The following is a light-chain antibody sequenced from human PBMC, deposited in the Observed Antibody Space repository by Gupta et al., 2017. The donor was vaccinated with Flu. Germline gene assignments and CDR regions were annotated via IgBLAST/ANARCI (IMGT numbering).Light chain of an antibody. Sequence: DIQMTQSPSTLSASVGDRVTITCRASQSISRWLAWYQQKPGKAPKLLIFKTSSLESGVPIRFSGSGSGKEFTLTISRLQPEDSATYYCQQDSSHSPWTFGQGTKVEIK. CDR2: KTS. CDR1: QSISRW. V-gene: IGKV1-5*03. J-gene: IGKJ1*01. CDR3: QQDSSHSPWT.